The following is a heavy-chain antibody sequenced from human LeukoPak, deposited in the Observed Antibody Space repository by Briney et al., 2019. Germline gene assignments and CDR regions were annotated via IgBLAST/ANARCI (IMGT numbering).Heavy chain of an antibody. Sequence: PGGSLRLSCAASGFTFSSYSMNWVRQAPGKGLEWVSSISSSSSYIYYADSVKGRFTISRDNAKNSLYLQMNSLRAEDTAVYYCAKALTEYQLLFPGANDAFDIWGQGTMVTVSS. J-gene: IGHJ3*02. CDR1: GFTFSSYS. V-gene: IGHV3-21*04. CDR2: ISSSSSYI. D-gene: IGHD2-2*01. CDR3: AKALTEYQLLFPGANDAFDI.